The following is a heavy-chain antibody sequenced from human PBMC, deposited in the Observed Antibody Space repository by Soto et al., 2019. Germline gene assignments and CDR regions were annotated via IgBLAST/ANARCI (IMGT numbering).Heavy chain of an antibody. CDR1: GLTFNSYA. Sequence: GGSLRLSCAASGLTFNSYAMNWVRQAPGKGLAWVSAIGTDGNTYYANSVKGRFTISRDNSRTTLYLQMNSLRVEGTALYYCVRKYPGTRPFDYWGQGTLVTVSS. CDR2: IGTDGNT. V-gene: IGHV3-23*01. J-gene: IGHJ4*01. CDR3: VRKYPGTRPFDY. D-gene: IGHD2-2*01.